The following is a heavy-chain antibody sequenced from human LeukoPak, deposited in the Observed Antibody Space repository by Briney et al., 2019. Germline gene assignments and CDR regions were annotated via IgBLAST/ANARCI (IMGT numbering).Heavy chain of an antibody. CDR2: IRYDGSNK. D-gene: IGHD3-3*01. CDR3: AKEASGYDDFWSGYPDY. CDR1: GFTFSSYG. Sequence: GGSLRLSCAASGFTFSSYGMHWVRQAPGKGLEGVAFIRYDGSNKYYADSVKGRFTISRDNSMNTLYLQMNSLRAEDTAVYYCAKEASGYDDFWSGYPDYWGQGTLVTVSS. J-gene: IGHJ4*02. V-gene: IGHV3-30*02.